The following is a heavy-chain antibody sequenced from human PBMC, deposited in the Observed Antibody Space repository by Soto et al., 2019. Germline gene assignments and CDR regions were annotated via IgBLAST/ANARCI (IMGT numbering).Heavy chain of an antibody. Sequence: PGGSLRLSCAASGFTFSSYAMSWVRQAPGKGLEWVSAISGSGGSTYYADSVKGRFTISRDNSKNTLYLQMNSLRAEDTAVYYCAKYGYYGLPRLDYYYYGMDVWGQGTTVTVSS. CDR1: GFTFSSYA. D-gene: IGHD3-10*01. J-gene: IGHJ6*02. V-gene: IGHV3-23*01. CDR3: AKYGYYGLPRLDYYYYGMDV. CDR2: ISGSGGST.